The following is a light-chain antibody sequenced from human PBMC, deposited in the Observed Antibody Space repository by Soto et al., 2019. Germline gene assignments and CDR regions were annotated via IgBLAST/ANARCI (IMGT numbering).Light chain of an antibody. Sequence: IHMTQSPSTLSASVGDRVTISCRASQNIFTYLAGYQQKSGRAPKXXIFGASTLQRGVPSRFSGSGSGTDFTLTISSLQPEDFATYYCLHDYNYPYTFGQGTKVDI. CDR3: LHDYNYPYT. J-gene: IGKJ2*01. CDR1: QNIFTY. CDR2: GAS. V-gene: IGKV1-6*01.